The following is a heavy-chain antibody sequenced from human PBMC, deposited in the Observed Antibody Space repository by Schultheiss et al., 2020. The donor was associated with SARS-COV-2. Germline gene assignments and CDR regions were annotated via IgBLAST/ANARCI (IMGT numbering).Heavy chain of an antibody. J-gene: IGHJ4*02. V-gene: IGHV3-23*01. D-gene: IGHD1-26*01. CDR1: GFTFSTYV. CDR2: INAAGDST. Sequence: GESLKLSCAASGFTFSTYVMSWVRQAPGKGLEWVSDINAAGDSTYYADSVRGRFTISRDNSKNTLDLLLNSLRAEDTAVYYCAKTIVSGRYFDYWVQGALVTVSS. CDR3: AKTIVSGRYFDY.